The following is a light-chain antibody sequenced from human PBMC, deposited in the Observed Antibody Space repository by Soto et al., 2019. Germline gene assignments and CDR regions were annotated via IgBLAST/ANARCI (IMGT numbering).Light chain of an antibody. CDR3: QQRSNWPRGLT. J-gene: IGKJ4*01. Sequence: EIVLTQSPATLSLSPGERATLSCRASQSVSSYLAWYQQKPGQAPRLLIYDASNRATGIPARFSGSGSGTDFTQHISSLEDEAFAVYYCQQRSNWPRGLTFGGGTKVEIK. V-gene: IGKV3-11*01. CDR2: DAS. CDR1: QSVSSY.